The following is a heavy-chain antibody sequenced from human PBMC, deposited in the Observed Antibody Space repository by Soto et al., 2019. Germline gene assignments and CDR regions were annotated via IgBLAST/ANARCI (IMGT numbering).Heavy chain of an antibody. Sequence: QVQLVQSGAEVKKPGSSVKVSCKASGGTFSSYTISWVRQAPGQGLEWMGRIIPILGISNYAKKFQGRVTITAYKSTSTAYMELSSLRSEDTAVYYCAREVVVVPAAIDGDYYYYGMDVWGQGTTVTVSS. CDR3: AREVVVVPAAIDGDYYYYGMDV. CDR2: IIPILGIS. D-gene: IGHD2-2*01. CDR1: GGTFSSYT. J-gene: IGHJ6*02. V-gene: IGHV1-69*08.